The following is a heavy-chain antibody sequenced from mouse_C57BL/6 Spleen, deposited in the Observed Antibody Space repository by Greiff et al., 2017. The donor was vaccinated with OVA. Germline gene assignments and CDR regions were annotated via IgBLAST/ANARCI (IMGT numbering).Heavy chain of an antibody. V-gene: IGHV1-59*01. D-gene: IGHD2-5*01. CDR3: ARPYYSNYEDYYAMDY. J-gene: IGHJ4*01. Sequence: VQLQQPGAELVRPGTSVKLSCKASGYTFTSYWMHWVKQRPGQGLEWIGVIDPSDSYTNYNQKFKGKATLTVDTSSSTAYMQLSSLTSEDSAVYYCARPYYSNYEDYYAMDYWGKGPSVTVSS. CDR1: GYTFTSYW. CDR2: IDPSDSYT.